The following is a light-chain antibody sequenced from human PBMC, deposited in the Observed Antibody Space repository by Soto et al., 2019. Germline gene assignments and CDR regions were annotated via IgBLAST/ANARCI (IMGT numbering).Light chain of an antibody. Sequence: QLVLTQSPSASASLGASVKFTCTLSSGHSSYAIAWHQQQPEKGPRYLMKLNSDGSHSKGDGIPDRFSGSSSGAERYLTSSSLQSEDEADYYCQTWGTGIQVFGGGTKLTVL. CDR1: SGHSSYA. CDR2: LNSDGSH. J-gene: IGLJ2*01. CDR3: QTWGTGIQV. V-gene: IGLV4-69*01.